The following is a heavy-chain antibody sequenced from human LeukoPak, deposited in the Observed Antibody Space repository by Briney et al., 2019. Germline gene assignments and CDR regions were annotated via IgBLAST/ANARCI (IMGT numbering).Heavy chain of an antibody. Sequence: GGSLRLSCAVSGFTFSNTYMNWVRQAPEKGLEWVSSITTSGYQYYAASVKGRFTISRDNAKNSPYLQMNSLRAEDTAVYYCARDRDFDPTVRYYYYWGPVILVTVSS. CDR2: ITTSGYQ. CDR1: GFTFSNTY. CDR3: ARDRDFDPTVRYYYY. D-gene: IGHD3-10*01. J-gene: IGHJ4*02. V-gene: IGHV3-69-1*01.